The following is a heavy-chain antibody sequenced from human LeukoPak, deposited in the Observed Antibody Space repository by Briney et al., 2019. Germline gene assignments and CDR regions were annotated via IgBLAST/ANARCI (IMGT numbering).Heavy chain of an antibody. CDR2: INWNGRIT. Sequence: GESLRLSCAASGFTFDDYAMNWVRQVPGRGLEWVSGINWNGRITEYADSGKDRFTISRQNTKNSLYLYMNNLGGEDTALYFCARGSVQLWLRDTYYYMDVWGKGTTVTVSS. V-gene: IGHV3-20*04. CDR1: GFTFDDYA. CDR3: ARGSVQLWLRDTYYYMDV. J-gene: IGHJ6*03. D-gene: IGHD5-18*01.